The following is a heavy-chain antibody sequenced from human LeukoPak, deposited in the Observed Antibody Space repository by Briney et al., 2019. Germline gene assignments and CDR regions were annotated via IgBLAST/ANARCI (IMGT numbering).Heavy chain of an antibody. CDR1: GFTFSSYW. V-gene: IGHV3-7*01. CDR2: IKQDGSEK. CDR3: ARHPPYGSRSWGAYYFDH. J-gene: IGHJ4*02. D-gene: IGHD3-10*01. Sequence: PGGSLRLSCAASGFTFSSYWMSWVRQAPGKGLEWVANIKQDGSEKYYVDSVKGRFTISRDNAKNSLYLQMNSLRAEDTAVYYCARHPPYGSRSWGAYYFDHWGQGNLVTVSS.